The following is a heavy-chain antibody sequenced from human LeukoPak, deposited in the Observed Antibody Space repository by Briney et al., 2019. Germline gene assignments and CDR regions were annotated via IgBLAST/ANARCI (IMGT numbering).Heavy chain of an antibody. CDR1: GGSISSDSYS. V-gene: IGHV4-61*02. CDR2: LFTSGNT. Sequence: PSQTLSLTCTVSGGSISSDSYSWSWIRQRAGKELEFIGRLFTSGNTNYNPSLKSRVTISLDTSKNQFSLMLRSVTAADTAVYYCAGSVVRGVIDYWGQGTLVTVSS. CDR3: AGSVVRGVIDY. D-gene: IGHD3-10*01. J-gene: IGHJ4*02.